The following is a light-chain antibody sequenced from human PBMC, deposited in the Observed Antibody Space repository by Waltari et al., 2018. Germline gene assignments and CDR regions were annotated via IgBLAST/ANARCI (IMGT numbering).Light chain of an antibody. J-gene: IGLJ2*01. V-gene: IGLV2-11*01. CDR1: SSDVGYYNY. Sequence: QSALTQPRSVSGSPGQSVTISCTGTSSDVGYYNYVSWYQQHPGKAPKLMIYDVNERPSGVPVRFSGSKSGTTASLTISGLQAEDEADYYCCSYAGSYLRVFGGGTKLTVL. CDR3: CSYAGSYLRV. CDR2: DVN.